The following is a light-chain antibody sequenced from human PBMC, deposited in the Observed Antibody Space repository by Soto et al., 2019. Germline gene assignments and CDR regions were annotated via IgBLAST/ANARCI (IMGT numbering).Light chain of an antibody. CDR1: QSVTNNY. Sequence: EIVLTQSPGTLSLSPGERATLSCRASQSVTNNYLAWYQQKPGQAPKLLIYGASSRATGIPDRFSGSGSGTDFNLTISRLEPEDFAVYYCHQYGSSPPRTFGQGNKLEIK. CDR2: GAS. V-gene: IGKV3-20*01. CDR3: HQYGSSPPRT. J-gene: IGKJ1*01.